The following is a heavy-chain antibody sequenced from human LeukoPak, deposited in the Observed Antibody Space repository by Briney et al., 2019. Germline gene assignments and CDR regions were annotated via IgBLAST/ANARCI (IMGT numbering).Heavy chain of an antibody. CDR1: GFTFSSYS. J-gene: IGHJ6*02. CDR2: ISSSSSTI. Sequence: GGSLRLSCAASGFTFSSYSMNWVRQAPGKGLEWVSYISSSSSTIYYADSVKGRFTISRDNAKNSLYLQMNSLRAEDTAVYYCARDGYYDSSGYYYEDYYYGMDVWGQGTTVTVSS. CDR3: ARDGYYDSSGYYYEDYYYGMDV. D-gene: IGHD3-22*01. V-gene: IGHV3-48*04.